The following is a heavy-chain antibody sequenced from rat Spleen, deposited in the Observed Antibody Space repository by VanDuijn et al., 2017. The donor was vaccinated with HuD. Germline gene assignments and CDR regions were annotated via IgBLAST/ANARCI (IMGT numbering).Heavy chain of an antibody. CDR2: ISSGGANT. V-gene: IGHV5S13*01. D-gene: IGHD1-1*01. CDR3: ARHPDYSNYFDY. J-gene: IGHJ2*01. Sequence: EVQLVETGGGLVQPGRTLKLSCAAARSTFNHYGMAWASQAPKKGMEWVASISSGGANTYYRYSVKGRFTVSSDNSKSTLDLQMDSLRSEDPDTYYCARHPDYSNYFDYWGQGVMVTVSS. CDR1: RSTFNHYG.